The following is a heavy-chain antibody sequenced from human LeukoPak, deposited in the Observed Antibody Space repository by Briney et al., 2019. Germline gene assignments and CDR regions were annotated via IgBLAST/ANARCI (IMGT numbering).Heavy chain of an antibody. CDR3: ARRIPSGSSRADAFDI. Sequence: PSETLSLTCTVSGGSISSGGYYWSWIRQHPGKGLEWIGYIYYSGSTYYNPSLKSRVTISVDTSKNQFSLKLSSVTAAGTAVYYCARRIPSGSSRADAFDIWGQGTMVTVSS. V-gene: IGHV4-31*03. J-gene: IGHJ3*02. CDR2: IYYSGST. D-gene: IGHD3-10*01. CDR1: GGSISSGGYY.